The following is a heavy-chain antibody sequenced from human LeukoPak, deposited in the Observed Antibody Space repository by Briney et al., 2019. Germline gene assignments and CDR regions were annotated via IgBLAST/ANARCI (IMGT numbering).Heavy chain of an antibody. CDR1: GFTFDDYG. D-gene: IGHD3-10*01. Sequence: PGGSVRLSCAASGFTFDDYGMSWVRQAPGKGLEWVSGINWNGGSTGYADSVKGRFTISRDNAKNSLYLQMNSLRAEDTALYYCARAYYGSGTYYYYYYYMDVWGKGTTVTVSS. J-gene: IGHJ6*03. CDR3: ARAYYGSGTYYYYYYYMDV. V-gene: IGHV3-20*04. CDR2: INWNGGST.